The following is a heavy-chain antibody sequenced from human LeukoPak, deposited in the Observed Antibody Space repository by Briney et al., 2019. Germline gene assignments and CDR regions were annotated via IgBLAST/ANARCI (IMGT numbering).Heavy chain of an antibody. D-gene: IGHD4/OR15-4a*01. V-gene: IGHV4-38-2*01. CDR3: ASQNLYTANYHDNDY. CDR1: GYSISSGYY. J-gene: IGHJ4*02. CDR2: IYHSGST. Sequence: ASETLSLTCAVSGYSISSGYYWDWFRQPPGKGLEWIGTIYHSGSTYYNPSLKSRVTISVDTSKNQFSLKLSSVTAADTAVYYCASQNLYTANYHDNDYWGRGTLVTVSS.